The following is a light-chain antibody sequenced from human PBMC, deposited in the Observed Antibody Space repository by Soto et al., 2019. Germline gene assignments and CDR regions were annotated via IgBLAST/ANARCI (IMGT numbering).Light chain of an antibody. V-gene: IGKV1-5*01. CDR2: DAS. CDR1: QSISSW. CDR3: QQYNSYRT. Sequence: DIQMTQSPSTLSASVGDRVTITCRASQSISSWLAWYQQKPGKAPKLLIYDASSLEGGVPSRFSGSGSGTEFTLTISSLQADDFATYCCQQYNSYRTFGHGTKLEIK. J-gene: IGKJ2*02.